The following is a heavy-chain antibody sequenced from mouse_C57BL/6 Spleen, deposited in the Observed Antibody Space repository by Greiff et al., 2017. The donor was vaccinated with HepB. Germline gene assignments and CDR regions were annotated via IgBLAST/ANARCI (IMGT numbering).Heavy chain of an antibody. D-gene: IGHD2-5*01. CDR1: GYTFTSYW. V-gene: IGHV1-59*01. Sequence: QVQLQQPGAELVRPGTSVKLSCKASGYTFTSYWMHWVKQRPGQGLEWIGVIDPSDSYTNYNQKFKGKATLTVDTSSSTAYMQLSSLTSEDSAVYYCARRYSNSYAMDYWGQGTSVTVSS. J-gene: IGHJ4*01. CDR3: ARRYSNSYAMDY. CDR2: IDPSDSYT.